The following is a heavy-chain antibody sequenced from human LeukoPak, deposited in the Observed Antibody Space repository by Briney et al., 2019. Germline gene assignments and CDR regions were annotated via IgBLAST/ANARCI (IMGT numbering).Heavy chain of an antibody. Sequence: SETLSLTCTVSGGSISSYYWSWIRQPPGKGLEWIGYIYYSGSTNYNPSLKSRVTISVDTSKNQFSLKLSSVTAADTAVYYCARVPTMTFFDYWGQGTLVTVSS. D-gene: IGHD2-2*01. J-gene: IGHJ4*02. CDR2: IYYSGST. CDR1: GGSISSYY. CDR3: ARVPTMTFFDY. V-gene: IGHV4-59*12.